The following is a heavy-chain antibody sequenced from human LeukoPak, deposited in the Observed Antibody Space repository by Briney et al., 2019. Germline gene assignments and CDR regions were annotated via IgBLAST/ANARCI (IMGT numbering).Heavy chain of an antibody. CDR1: SGSISSYY. J-gene: IGHJ4*02. V-gene: IGHV4-59*01. CDR2: ISYSGST. D-gene: IGHD3-22*01. Sequence: SETLSLTCTVSSGSISSYYWSWIRQPPGKGLGWMGYISYSGSTDYNPSLKSRVTISVDTSKNQFSLELNSVTAADTAMYYCARHHYCDTFDYWGQGALVTVSS. CDR3: ARHHYCDTFDY.